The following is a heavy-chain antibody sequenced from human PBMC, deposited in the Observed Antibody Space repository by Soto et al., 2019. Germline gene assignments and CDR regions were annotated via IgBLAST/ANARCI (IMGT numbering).Heavy chain of an antibody. CDR2: IWYDGSNK. V-gene: IGHV3-33*01. J-gene: IGHJ4*02. CDR3: AGEGLTYYDILTGYSGFDY. Sequence: GGSLRLSCAASGFTFSSYGMHWIRQAPGKGLEWVAVIWYDGSNKYYADSVKGRFTISRDNSKNTLYLQMNSLRAEDTAVYYCAGEGLTYYDILTGYSGFDYWGQGTLVTVSS. D-gene: IGHD3-9*01. CDR1: GFTFSSYG.